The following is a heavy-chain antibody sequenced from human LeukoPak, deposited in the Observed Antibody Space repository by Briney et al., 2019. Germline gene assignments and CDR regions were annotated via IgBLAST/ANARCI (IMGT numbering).Heavy chain of an antibody. CDR3: PREGVATSPFDY. CDR2: ISSSSSYI. CDR1: GFTFSRYG. J-gene: IGHJ4*02. V-gene: IGHV3-21*01. D-gene: IGHD5-24*01. Sequence: GGSLRLSCAASGFTFSRYGMNWVRQAPGKGLEWVSSISSSSSYIYYADSVKGRFTISRDNAKNSLYLQMNSLRAEDTAVYYCPREGVATSPFDYWGQGTLVTVSS.